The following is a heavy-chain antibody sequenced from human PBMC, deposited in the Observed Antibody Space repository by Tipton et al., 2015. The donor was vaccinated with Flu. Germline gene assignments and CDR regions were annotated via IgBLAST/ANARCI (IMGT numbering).Heavy chain of an antibody. V-gene: IGHV4-38-2*02. J-gene: IGHJ5*02. D-gene: IGHD4-11*01. CDR1: GDSIRSDYY. CDR3: ARRTYSNYVSDPKSWFDP. CDR2: IFHTGST. Sequence: TLSLTCTVSGDSIRSDYYWGWIRQPPGKGLEWIGNIFHTGSTYYNPSLKSRVSISVDRSKNQFSLKVISVTATDTAVYYCARRTYSNYVSDPKSWFDPWGQGTLVTVSS.